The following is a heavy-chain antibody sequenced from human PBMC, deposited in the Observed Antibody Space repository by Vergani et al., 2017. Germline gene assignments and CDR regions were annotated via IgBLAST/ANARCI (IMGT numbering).Heavy chain of an antibody. CDR1: GYSFTTYW. Sequence: EVQLVQSGAEVKKPGESLRISCQGSGYSFTTYWITWVRQMPGNGLEWMGRIDPSGSYTNYSPSFQGDVTISADKSISTAYLQWSSLKASDTAMYYCARHFTSAAXFDYWGQGTLVTVSS. V-gene: IGHV5-10-1*03. J-gene: IGHJ4*02. CDR2: IDPSGSYT. D-gene: IGHD3-3*02. CDR3: ARHFTSAAXFDY.